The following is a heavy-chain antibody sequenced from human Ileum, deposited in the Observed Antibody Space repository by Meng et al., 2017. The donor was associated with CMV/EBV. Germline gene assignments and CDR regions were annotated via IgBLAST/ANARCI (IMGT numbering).Heavy chain of an antibody. CDR2: MSHLEST. CDR3: ARHQPHTTGTKRGLEN. CDR1: ASFSITPYS. J-gene: IGHJ4*02. Sequence: ASFSITPYSGGWIGRPPWRALGWIGSMSHLESTFYKPSLKSRVTISVDTSKNQFSLKLTSVTAADTAVYYCARHQPHTTGTKRGLENWGQGTLVTVSS. V-gene: IGHV4-39*01. D-gene: IGHD4-17*01.